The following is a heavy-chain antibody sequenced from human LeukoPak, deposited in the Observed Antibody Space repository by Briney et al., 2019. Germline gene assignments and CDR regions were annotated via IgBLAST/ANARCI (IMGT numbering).Heavy chain of an antibody. D-gene: IGHD5-18*01. CDR1: GFTFRSYW. Sequence: PGGSLRLSCAASGFTFRSYWMHWVRQAPGKGLVWVSRINSDGSSTSYADSVKGRFTISRDNSKNTLYLQMNSLRAEDTAVYYCARDRGRIQLWFGHWGQGTLVTVSS. CDR2: INSDGSST. J-gene: IGHJ5*02. CDR3: ARDRGRIQLWFGH. V-gene: IGHV3-74*01.